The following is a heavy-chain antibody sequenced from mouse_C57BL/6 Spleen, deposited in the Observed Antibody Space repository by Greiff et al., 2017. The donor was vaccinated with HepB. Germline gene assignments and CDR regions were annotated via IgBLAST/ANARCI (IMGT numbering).Heavy chain of an antibody. CDR3: ARLVYYGIYYFDY. D-gene: IGHD1-1*01. CDR2: INPNNGGT. V-gene: IGHV1-18*01. J-gene: IGHJ2*01. CDR1: GYTFTDYN. Sequence: VQLQQSGPELVKPGASVKLPCKASGYTFTDYNMDWVKQSHGKSLEWIGDINPNNGGTIYNQKFKGKATLTVDKSSSTAYMELRRLTSEDTAVYYGARLVYYGIYYFDYWGQGTTLTVSS.